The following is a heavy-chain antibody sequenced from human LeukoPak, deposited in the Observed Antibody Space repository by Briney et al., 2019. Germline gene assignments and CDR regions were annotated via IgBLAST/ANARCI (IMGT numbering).Heavy chain of an antibody. CDR1: GFTFSSYA. CDR2: ISGSGGST. Sequence: GGSLRLSCAASGFTFSSYAMSWVRQAPGKGLEWVSGISGSGGSTYYADSVKGRFTISRDNSKNTLYLQMNSLRAEDTAVYYCAKVLRGTTDPEAFDIWGQGTMVTVSS. J-gene: IGHJ3*02. D-gene: IGHD1-14*01. V-gene: IGHV3-23*01. CDR3: AKVLRGTTDPEAFDI.